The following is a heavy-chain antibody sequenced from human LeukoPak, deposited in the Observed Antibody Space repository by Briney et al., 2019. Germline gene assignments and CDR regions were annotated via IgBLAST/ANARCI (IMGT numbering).Heavy chain of an antibody. CDR2: IRGSGGST. D-gene: IGHD3-10*01. Sequence: GGSLRLSCAASGFAFSSYAMSWVRQAPGKGLEWVSAIRGSGGSTYYADSVKGRFTISRDNSKNTLYLQMNSLRAEDTAVYYCAKPPWFGELQYYFDYWGQGTLVTVSS. CDR3: AKPPWFGELQYYFDY. J-gene: IGHJ4*02. CDR1: GFAFSSYA. V-gene: IGHV3-23*01.